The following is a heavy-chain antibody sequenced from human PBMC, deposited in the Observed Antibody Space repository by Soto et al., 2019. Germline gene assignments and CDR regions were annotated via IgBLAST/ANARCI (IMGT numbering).Heavy chain of an antibody. CDR2: IYYAGTT. CDR3: ATLGGSSPALHS. J-gene: IGHJ5*01. Sequence: QVQLQESGPGLVKPSETLSLTCTVSSGSINNYYWSWIRQPPGKGLEFIGYIYYAGTTTYNPSLNTPVTISVDPSKNPFSLTLRSVPAADTAVYYSATLGGSSPALHSCRQGTLLTVSS. D-gene: IGHD2-15*01. CDR1: SGSINNYY. V-gene: IGHV4-59*08.